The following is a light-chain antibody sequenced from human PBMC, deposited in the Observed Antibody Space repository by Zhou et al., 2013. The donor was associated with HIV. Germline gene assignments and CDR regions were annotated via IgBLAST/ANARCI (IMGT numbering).Light chain of an antibody. CDR2: DAS. CDR1: QDVKNY. CDR3: QQYDNLPT. V-gene: IGKV1-33*01. Sequence: DIQMTQSPSSLSASEGDRVTITCQASQDVKNYLNWYQQKPGKAPKLLIQDASNLETGVPSRFSGSGSGTDFTFTISSLQPEDIATYYCQQYDNLPTFGQGTRLEIK. J-gene: IGKJ5*01.